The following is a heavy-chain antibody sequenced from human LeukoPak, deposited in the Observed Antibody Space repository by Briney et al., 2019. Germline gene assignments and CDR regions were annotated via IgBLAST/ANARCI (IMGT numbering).Heavy chain of an antibody. CDR2: ISSSSSYI. CDR3: ASLTDIEAGAVRY. J-gene: IGHJ4*02. CDR1: GFTFSSYS. D-gene: IGHD1-26*01. V-gene: IGHV3-21*01. Sequence: GGSLRLSCAASGFTFSSYSMNWVRQAPGKGLEWVSSISSSSSYIYYADSVKGRFIISRDNAKNSLYLQMNSLRAEDTAVYYCASLTDIEAGAVRYWGQGTLVTVSS.